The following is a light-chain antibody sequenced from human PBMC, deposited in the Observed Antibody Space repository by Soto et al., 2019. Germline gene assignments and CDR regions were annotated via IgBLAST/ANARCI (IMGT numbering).Light chain of an antibody. J-gene: IGKJ5*01. CDR3: QESYSTLIN. V-gene: IGKV1-5*03. CDR1: QTISSW. Sequence: DIQMTQSPSTLSGSVGYRVTITCRASQTISSWLAWYQQKPGKAPKLLIYKASTLKSGVPSRFSGSGSGTDFTLTISSLQPEDFATYYCQESYSTLINCGQGTRLENK. CDR2: KAS.